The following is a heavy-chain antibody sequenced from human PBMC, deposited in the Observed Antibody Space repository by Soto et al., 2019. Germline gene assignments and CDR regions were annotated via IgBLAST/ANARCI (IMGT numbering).Heavy chain of an antibody. V-gene: IGHV3-30-3*01. Sequence: DLVESGGGVVQPGRSLRLSCAASGFTFSNYDMHWVRQAPGKGLEWVAVILSDGNNQYYADSVKGRFTISRDNSKNTLYLEMDSLRPEDTAVYYCSREDYWGQGTLVTVAS. CDR1: GFTFSNYD. CDR3: SREDY. CDR2: ILSDGNNQ. J-gene: IGHJ4*02.